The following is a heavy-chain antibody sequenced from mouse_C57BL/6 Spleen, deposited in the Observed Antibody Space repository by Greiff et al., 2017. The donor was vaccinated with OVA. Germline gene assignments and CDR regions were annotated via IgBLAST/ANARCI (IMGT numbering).Heavy chain of an antibody. J-gene: IGHJ4*01. V-gene: IGHV1-69*01. CDR1: GYTFTSYW. Sequence: QVQLQQPGAELVMPGASVKLSCKASGYTFTSYWMHWVKQRPGQGLEWIGEIDPSDSYTNYNQKFKGKSTLTVDKSSSTAYMQLSSLTSEDSAVYYCARTLTGKCAMDYWGQGTSVTVSS. CDR3: ARTLTGKCAMDY. CDR2: IDPSDSYT. D-gene: IGHD4-1*01.